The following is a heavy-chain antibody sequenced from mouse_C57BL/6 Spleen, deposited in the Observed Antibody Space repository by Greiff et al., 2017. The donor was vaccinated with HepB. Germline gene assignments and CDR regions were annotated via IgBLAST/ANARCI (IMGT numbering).Heavy chain of an antibody. V-gene: IGHV1-69*01. CDR3: DITTVARGFAY. D-gene: IGHD1-1*01. CDR1: GYTFTSYW. J-gene: IGHJ3*01. Sequence: QVQLQQPGAELVMPGASVKLSCKASGYTFTSYWMHWVTQRPGQGLEWIGEIDPSDSYTNYNQKFKGKSTLTVAKSSSTAYMQLSSLTSSGSAGYCCDITTVARGFAYWGQGTLVTVSA. CDR2: IDPSDSYT.